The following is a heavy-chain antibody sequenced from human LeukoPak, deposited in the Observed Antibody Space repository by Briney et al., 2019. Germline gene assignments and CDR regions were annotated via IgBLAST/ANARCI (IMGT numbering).Heavy chain of an antibody. V-gene: IGHV3-9*01. Sequence: PGGSLRLSCAASGFTFDDYAMHWVRQAPGKGLEWVSGISWNSGSIGYADSVKGRFTISRDNAKNSLYLQMNSLRAEDTALCYCAKDIEPGIAVAGPFDYWGQGTLGTVSS. D-gene: IGHD6-19*01. CDR3: AKDIEPGIAVAGPFDY. CDR1: GFTFDDYA. CDR2: ISWNSGSI. J-gene: IGHJ4*02.